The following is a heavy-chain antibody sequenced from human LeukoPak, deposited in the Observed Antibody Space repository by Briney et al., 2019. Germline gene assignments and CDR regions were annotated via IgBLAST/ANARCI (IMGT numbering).Heavy chain of an antibody. V-gene: IGHV4-59*01. J-gene: IGHJ4*02. Sequence: SETLSLTCTVSGGSIGSYYWSWIRQPPGKGLECIGYIYYSGSTNYNPSLKSRVTISVDTSKNQFSLKLSSVTAADTAVYYCARGRGYSGYEIDYWGQGTLVTVSS. CDR1: GGSIGSYY. CDR2: IYYSGST. CDR3: ARGRGYSGYEIDY. D-gene: IGHD5-12*01.